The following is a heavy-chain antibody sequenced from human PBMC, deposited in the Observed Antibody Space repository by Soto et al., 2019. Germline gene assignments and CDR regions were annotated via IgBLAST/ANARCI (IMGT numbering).Heavy chain of an antibody. CDR1: GYTFTSYG. CDR2: ISAYNGNA. V-gene: IGHV1-18*01. D-gene: IGHD3-3*01. CDR3: ARTSRSIFGVVILPGYYYGMDV. Sequence: QVQLVQSGAEVQKPGASVKVSCKASGYTFTSYGISWVRQAPGQGLEWMGWISAYNGNANYAQKLQGRVTMTTDTSTSTAYMELRSLRSDDTAVYYCARTSRSIFGVVILPGYYYGMDVWGQGTTVTVSS. J-gene: IGHJ6*02.